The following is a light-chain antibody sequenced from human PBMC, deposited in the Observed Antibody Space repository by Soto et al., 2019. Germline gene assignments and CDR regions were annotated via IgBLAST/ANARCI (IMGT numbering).Light chain of an antibody. CDR2: EVS. J-gene: IGKJ1*01. CDR3: QHYNSYSEA. CDR1: QSVSGN. V-gene: IGKV1-5*01. Sequence: TQSPATLSLSPGETATLSCRASQSVSGNLAWYQQKPGKAPKLLIYEVSTLQSGVPSRFSGSGSGTDFTLTISSLQPDDFATYYCQHYNSYSEAFGQGNKVDIK.